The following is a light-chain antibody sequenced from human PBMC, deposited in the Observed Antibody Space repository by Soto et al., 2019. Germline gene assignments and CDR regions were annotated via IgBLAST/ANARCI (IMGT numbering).Light chain of an antibody. Sequence: EIVLTQSPGTLSLSPGERATLSCRASQSVSIHLAWYQQKPGQAPRLLIYGASKRATGFPARFSGSGSGTDFTLTISSLQSEDFAVYYCQQYNNWPWTFGQGTKVDIK. CDR1: QSVSIH. J-gene: IGKJ1*01. CDR3: QQYNNWPWT. V-gene: IGKV3-15*01. CDR2: GAS.